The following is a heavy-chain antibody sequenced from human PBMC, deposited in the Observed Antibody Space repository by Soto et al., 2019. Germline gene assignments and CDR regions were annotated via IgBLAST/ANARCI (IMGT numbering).Heavy chain of an antibody. J-gene: IGHJ4*02. Sequence: EVQLLESGGGLVQPGGSLRLSCAASGFTFSSHVMSWVRQAPGKGLEWVSGISTGCGSTDYADSVKGRFTISRDNSKKKLHLQMKSLRAEETAVYYCARSREIIASAGSFDYWGQGTLVTVSS. CDR1: GFTFSSHV. CDR3: ARSREIIASAGSFDY. CDR2: ISTGCGST. V-gene: IGHV3-23*01. D-gene: IGHD6-25*01.